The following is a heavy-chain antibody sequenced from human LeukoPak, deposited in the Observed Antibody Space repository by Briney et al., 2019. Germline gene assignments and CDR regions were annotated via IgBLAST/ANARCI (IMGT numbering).Heavy chain of an antibody. CDR1: GFTFSSYS. D-gene: IGHD2-15*01. J-gene: IGHJ4*02. V-gene: IGHV3-23*01. CDR2: ISGSGGTT. CDR3: ARGGRYCSGDACYLVD. Sequence: GGSLRLSCAASGFTFSSYSMNWVRQAPGKGLEWVSVISGSGGTTYYADSVKGRFTISRDSSKNTLYLQINSLRAEDTAVYYCARGGRYCSGDACYLVDWGQGTLVTVSS.